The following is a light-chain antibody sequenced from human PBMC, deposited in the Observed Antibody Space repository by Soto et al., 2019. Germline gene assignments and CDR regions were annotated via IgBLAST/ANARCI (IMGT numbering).Light chain of an antibody. CDR2: GAS. CDR3: QQYGSSPLT. V-gene: IGKV3-20*01. CDR1: QSVSSSF. Sequence: EIVLTQSPGTLSLSPGERATLSCRPSQSVSSSFLAWYQQKPGQAPRLLLFGASNRATVIPDRFSGSGSGTAFTLTISRLEPEDFAVYYCQQYGSSPLTFGGGTKVEIK. J-gene: IGKJ4*02.